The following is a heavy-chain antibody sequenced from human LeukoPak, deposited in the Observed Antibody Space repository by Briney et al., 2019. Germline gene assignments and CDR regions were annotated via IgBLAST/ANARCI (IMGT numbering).Heavy chain of an antibody. CDR2: MNPNSGNP. J-gene: IGHJ5*02. Sequence: ASVKVSCKASGYTFTSYDINWVRQATGQGLEWMGWMNPNSGNPGYAQKFQGRVTITRNTSISTAYMELSSLRSEDTAVYYCARGLELRADWFDPWGQGTLVTVSS. V-gene: IGHV1-8*03. CDR3: ARGLELRADWFDP. D-gene: IGHD1-7*01. CDR1: GYTFTSYD.